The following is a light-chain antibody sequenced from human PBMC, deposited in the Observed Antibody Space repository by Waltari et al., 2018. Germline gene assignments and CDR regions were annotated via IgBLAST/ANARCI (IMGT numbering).Light chain of an antibody. CDR2: DTS. CDR1: QGGIDF. V-gene: IGKV3-11*01. CDR3: QQRDRT. J-gene: IGKJ1*01. Sequence: EIVLTQSPATLSLSPGDRATLSCRASQGGIDFLAWYQQRPGQAPRLLIYDTSNRATGIPARFRGSGSGTDFTLTISSLEPEDSAVYYCQQRDRTFGQGTKVEIK.